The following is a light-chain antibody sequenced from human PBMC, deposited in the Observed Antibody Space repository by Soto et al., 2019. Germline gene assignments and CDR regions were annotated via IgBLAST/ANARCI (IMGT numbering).Light chain of an antibody. J-gene: IGKJ1*01. V-gene: IGKV1-5*03. CDR1: QSINRS. CDR3: QQYKSYFRT. CDR2: QAS. Sequence: DIQMTQSPSTLSASFGDRVTITCRASQSINRSLAWYQQKPGKAPKLLIYQASSLESGVPSRFSGSGSETEFTLTISSLLPDDFETYFCQQYKSYFRTFGQGTKVDIK.